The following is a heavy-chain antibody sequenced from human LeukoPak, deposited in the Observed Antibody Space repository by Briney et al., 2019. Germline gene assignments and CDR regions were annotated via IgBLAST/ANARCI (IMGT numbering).Heavy chain of an antibody. J-gene: IGHJ4*02. CDR3: AKDRDSSSWYFYY. V-gene: IGHV3-66*01. Sequence: PGGSLRLSCAASGFTVSSNYMSWVRQAPGKGLEWVSVIYSGGSTYYADSVKGRFTISRDNSKNTLYLQMNSLRAEDTAVYYCAKDRDSSSWYFYYWGQGTLVTVSS. CDR1: GFTVSSNY. D-gene: IGHD6-13*01. CDR2: IYSGGST.